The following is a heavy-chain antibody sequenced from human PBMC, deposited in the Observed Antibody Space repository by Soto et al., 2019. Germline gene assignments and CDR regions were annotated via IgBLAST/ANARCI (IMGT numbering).Heavy chain of an antibody. CDR2: IIPIFGTA. V-gene: IGHV1-69*13. J-gene: IGHJ4*02. CDR3: ARGLSYTVTSY. CDR1: GGTFGSYA. Sequence: GAAVKVSCKASGGTFGSYAISWVRQAPGQGLEWMGGIIPIFGTANYAQKFQGRVTITADESTSTAYMELSSLRSEDTAVYYCARGLSYTVTSYWGPGTLVTVSS. D-gene: IGHD4-17*01.